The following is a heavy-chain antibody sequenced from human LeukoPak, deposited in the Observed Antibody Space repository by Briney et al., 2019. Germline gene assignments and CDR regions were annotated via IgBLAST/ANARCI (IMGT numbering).Heavy chain of an antibody. J-gene: IGHJ1*01. CDR3: ARAVYYYDSSGYPGAEYFQH. CDR1: GYTFTGYY. D-gene: IGHD3-22*01. CDR2: INPNSGGT. V-gene: IGHV1-2*06. Sequence: ASVKVSCKASGYTFTGYYMHWVRQAPGQGLEWMGRINPNSGGTNYAQKFQGRVTMTRDTSTSTAYMELRSLRSDDTAVYYCARAVYYYDSSGYPGAEYFQHWGQGTLVTVSS.